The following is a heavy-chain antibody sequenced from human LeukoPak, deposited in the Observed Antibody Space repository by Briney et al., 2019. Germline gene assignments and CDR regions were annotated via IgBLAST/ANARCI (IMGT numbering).Heavy chain of an antibody. J-gene: IGHJ4*02. D-gene: IGHD6-6*01. V-gene: IGHV3-23*01. Sequence: GGSLRLSCAASGFTFSSYAMSWVRQAPGKGLEWVSAISGSGGSTYYADSVKGRSTISRDNSKNTLYLQMNSLRAEDTAVYYCAKGKGNVAARRGPFDYWGQGTLVTVSS. CDR1: GFTFSSYA. CDR3: AKGKGNVAARRGPFDY. CDR2: ISGSGGST.